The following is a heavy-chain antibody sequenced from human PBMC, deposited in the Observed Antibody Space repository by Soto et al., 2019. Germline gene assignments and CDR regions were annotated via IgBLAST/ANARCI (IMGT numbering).Heavy chain of an antibody. V-gene: IGHV3-23*01. CDR1: GFTFSSYA. J-gene: IGHJ4*02. Sequence: PGGSLRLSCAASGFTFSSYAMSWVRQAPGKGLEWVSAISGSGGSTYYADSVKGRFTISRDNSKNTLFLQMNSLRAEDTAVYYCAKDLDYYGSGSSLRSYFDYWGQGTLVTVSS. CDR2: ISGSGGST. D-gene: IGHD3-10*01. CDR3: AKDLDYYGSGSSLRSYFDY.